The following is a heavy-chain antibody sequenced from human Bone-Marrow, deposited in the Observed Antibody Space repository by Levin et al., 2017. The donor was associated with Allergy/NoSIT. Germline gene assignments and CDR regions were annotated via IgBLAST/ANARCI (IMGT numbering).Heavy chain of an antibody. D-gene: IGHD6-13*01. CDR2: IISSVATA. J-gene: IGHJ6*02. V-gene: IGHV1-69*01. CDR3: ATSTIGAYYGMDV. Sequence: KISCKASGGTFSAFTIIWVRQAPGRGLEWLGGIISSVATADYAQKLQGRVTITADESTSTVYMELNSLRSEDTALYYCATSTIGAYYGMDVWGQGTTVTVSS. CDR1: GGTFSAFT.